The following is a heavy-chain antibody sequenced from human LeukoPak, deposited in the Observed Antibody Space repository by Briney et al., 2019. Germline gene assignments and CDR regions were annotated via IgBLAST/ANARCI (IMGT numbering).Heavy chain of an antibody. CDR1: GFTVSSNY. J-gene: IGHJ4*02. CDR2: ISSSSSYI. D-gene: IGHD6-19*01. CDR3: ARVFSGTKYSSGWYYFDY. Sequence: PGGSLRLSCAASGFTVSSNYMSWVRQAPGKGLEWVSSISSSSSYIYYADSVKGRFTISRDNAKNSLYLQMNSLRAEDTAVYYCARVFSGTKYSSGWYYFDYWGQGTLVTVSS. V-gene: IGHV3-21*01.